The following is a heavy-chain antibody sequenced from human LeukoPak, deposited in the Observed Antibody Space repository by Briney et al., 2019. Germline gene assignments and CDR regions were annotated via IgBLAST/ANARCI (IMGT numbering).Heavy chain of an antibody. CDR3: AKGSYYDSSGSFHFDY. Sequence: GGSRNLSFAASGFTFSGYAMSWVRQAPGRGLEWVSGISGSGDNTYYADSVKGRFTISRGNSKNTLYVQVNSLGTEDTAAYYYAKGSYYDSSGSFHFDYWGQGTLVTVSS. J-gene: IGHJ4*02. CDR1: GFTFSGYA. D-gene: IGHD3-22*01. CDR2: ISGSGDNT. V-gene: IGHV3-23*01.